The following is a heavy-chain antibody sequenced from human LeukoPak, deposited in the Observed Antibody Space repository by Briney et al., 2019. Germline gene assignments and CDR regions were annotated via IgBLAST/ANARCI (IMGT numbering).Heavy chain of an antibody. J-gene: IGHJ4*02. CDR2: INHSGST. V-gene: IGHV4-34*01. D-gene: IGHD2-2*01. Sequence: SETLSLTCAVYGGSFSGYYWRWIRQPPGKGLEWIGEINHSGSTNYNPSLKSRVTISVDTSKNQFSLKLSSVTAADTAVYYCARGRRLGYCSSTSCYGRYIWGQGTLVTVSS. CDR1: GGSFSGYY. CDR3: ARGRRLGYCSSTSCYGRYI.